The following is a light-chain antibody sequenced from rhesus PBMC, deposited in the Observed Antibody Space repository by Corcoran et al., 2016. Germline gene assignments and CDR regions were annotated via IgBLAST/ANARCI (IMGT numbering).Light chain of an antibody. Sequence: DIQMTQSPSSLSASVGDRVTITCRASENVNNYLNWYQQKPGKAPKLLIYKASTLQGGVPSRFSGSGSGTVYPFTISSLQPEDVATYYCQHGYGTPRTFGGGTKVEIK. V-gene: IGKV1-74*01. CDR2: KAS. CDR1: ENVNNY. J-gene: IGKJ4*01. CDR3: QHGYGTPRT.